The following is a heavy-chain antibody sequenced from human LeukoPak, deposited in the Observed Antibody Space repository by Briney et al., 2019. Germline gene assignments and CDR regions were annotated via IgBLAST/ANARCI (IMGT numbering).Heavy chain of an antibody. D-gene: IGHD1-26*01. V-gene: IGHV4-31*03. Sequence: SETLSLTCTVSGASVSSGGYYWSWIRQHPGKGLEWIGYTYYSGSTYYNPSLKSRVTISLDTSRNQFYLRLNSVTAADTAVYYCARQVVGTTTIEIDYFDYWGQGTLVTVSS. J-gene: IGHJ4*01. CDR1: GASVSSGGYY. CDR2: TYYSGST. CDR3: ARQVVGTTTIEIDYFDY.